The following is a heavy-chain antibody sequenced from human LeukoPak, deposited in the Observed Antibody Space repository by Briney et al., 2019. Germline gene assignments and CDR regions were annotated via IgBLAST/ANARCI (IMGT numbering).Heavy chain of an antibody. V-gene: IGHV1-24*01. D-gene: IGHD3-22*01. J-gene: IGHJ4*02. Sequence: ASVKVSCKVSGYTLTELSMHWVRQAPGKGLEWMGGFDREDGETIYAQKFQGRVTMTEDTSTDTAYMELSSLRSEDTAVYYCATAPTGSGYPFDYWGQGTLVTVSS. CDR2: FDREDGET. CDR1: GYTLTELS. CDR3: ATAPTGSGYPFDY.